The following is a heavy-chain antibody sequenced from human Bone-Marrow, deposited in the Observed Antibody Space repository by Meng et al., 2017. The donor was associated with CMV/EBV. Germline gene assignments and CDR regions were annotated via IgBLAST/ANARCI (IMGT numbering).Heavy chain of an antibody. V-gene: IGHV1-2*02. CDR3: AKNFYSGNYFPWPDP. D-gene: IGHD1-26*01. CDR1: GYTLNTYG. Sequence: ASVKVSCKASGYTLNTYGITWVRQAPGQGLEWMGWINPKSGDTNYAQRFQGRVTMTRDTSISTAYMELSRLTSDDTAVYYCAKNFYSGNYFPWPDPWGQGTLVTVSS. CDR2: INPKSGDT. J-gene: IGHJ5*02.